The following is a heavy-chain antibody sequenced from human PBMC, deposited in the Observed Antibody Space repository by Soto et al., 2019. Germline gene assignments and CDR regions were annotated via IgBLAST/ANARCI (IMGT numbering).Heavy chain of an antibody. J-gene: IGHJ6*03. CDR2: ISAYNGNT. CDR1: GYTFTSYG. D-gene: IGHD2-15*01. V-gene: IGHV1-18*01. CDR3: ARVYCSGASCYLGFGWYYYYMDV. Sequence: QVQLVQSGAEVKKPGASVKVSCKASGYTFTSYGISWVRQAPGQGLEWMGWISAYNGNTNYAQKLQGRVTMTTDTSTNTAYMELRRLRSDDTAVYYCARVYCSGASCYLGFGWYYYYMDVWGKGTTVTVSS.